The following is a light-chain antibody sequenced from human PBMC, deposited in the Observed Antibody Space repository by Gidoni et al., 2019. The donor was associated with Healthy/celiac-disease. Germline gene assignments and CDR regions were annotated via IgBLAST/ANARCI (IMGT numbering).Light chain of an antibody. CDR1: QSVSSSD. CDR2: GAS. Sequence: EIVLTQSPGTLSLSPAERATLSCRASQSVSSSDLAWYQQKPGQAPRLLIYGASSRATGIPDRFSGSGSGTDFTLTISRLEPEDFAVYYCQQYGSSPLTFGGGTKVEIK. J-gene: IGKJ4*01. CDR3: QQYGSSPLT. V-gene: IGKV3-20*01.